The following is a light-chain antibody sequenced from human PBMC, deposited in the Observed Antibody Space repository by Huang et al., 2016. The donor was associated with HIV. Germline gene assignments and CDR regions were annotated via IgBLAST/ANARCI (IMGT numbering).Light chain of an antibody. Sequence: EIVLTHSPGTLSLSPGERATLSCRASQSVSSSYLAWYQQKPGQAPRLLIYGASSRATGIPDRFSGSGSGTDFTLTISRLEPEDFAVYYCQQYGSFAITFGQGTRLEIK. CDR2: GAS. V-gene: IGKV3-20*01. CDR3: QQYGSFAIT. CDR1: QSVSSSY. J-gene: IGKJ5*01.